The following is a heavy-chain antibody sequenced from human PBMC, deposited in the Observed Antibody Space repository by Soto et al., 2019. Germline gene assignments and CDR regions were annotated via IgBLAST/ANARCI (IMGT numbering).Heavy chain of an antibody. V-gene: IGHV3-7*03. J-gene: IGHJ3*02. D-gene: IGHD3-16*01. CDR3: ARDPFFGAFDI. CDR1: GFTFSSHW. CDR2: INPDGSNT. Sequence: GGSLRLSCAASGFTFSSHWMTWLRQAPGKGLEWVASINPDGSNTYYVDSVKGRLTIFRDNSKNSLYVQLNGLRAEDSAMYYCARDPFFGAFDIWGQGTMVTVSS.